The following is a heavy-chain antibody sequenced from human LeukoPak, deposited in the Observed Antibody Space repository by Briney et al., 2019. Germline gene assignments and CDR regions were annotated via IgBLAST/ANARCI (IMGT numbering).Heavy chain of an antibody. V-gene: IGHV3-33*06. CDR2: IWYDGINK. CDR1: GFTFSSYG. D-gene: IGHD3-16*01. CDR3: ANGGQEYFQH. Sequence: GGSLRLSCAASGFTFSSYGMHWVRQAPGEGLERVAVIWYDGINKNYADSVKGRFTISRDNSKNTLYLQMNSLRAEDTAVYYCANGGQEYFQHWGQGTLVTVSS. J-gene: IGHJ1*01.